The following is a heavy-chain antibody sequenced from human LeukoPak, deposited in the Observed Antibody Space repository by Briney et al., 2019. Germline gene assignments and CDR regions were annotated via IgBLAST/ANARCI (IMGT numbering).Heavy chain of an antibody. V-gene: IGHV1-2*02. CDR2: INPNSGGT. Sequence: ASVKVSCKASGYTFTGYYMHWVRQAPGQGLEWMGWINPNSGGTNYAQKFQGRVTMTRDTSISTAYMELSRLRSDDTAVYYCARDLVLSYYDILTGQLDYWGQGTLVTVPS. CDR3: ARDLVLSYYDILTGQLDY. D-gene: IGHD3-9*01. CDR1: GYTFTGYY. J-gene: IGHJ4*02.